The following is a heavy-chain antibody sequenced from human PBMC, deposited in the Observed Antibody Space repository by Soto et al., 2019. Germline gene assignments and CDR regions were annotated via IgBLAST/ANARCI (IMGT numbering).Heavy chain of an antibody. V-gene: IGHV4-31*03. D-gene: IGHD6-13*01. CDR1: VDSISSSSYY. CDR3: ARARVPYSSTWYRYDYYGMDI. Sequence: LSLTCTVSVDSISSSSYYWSWIRQHPGKGLEWIGYIHYSGNTRYSPSLKSRLTISVDTSKNQFSLMLSSLTAADTPVYFCARARVPYSSTWYRYDYYGMDIWGQGTTVT. CDR2: IHYSGNT. J-gene: IGHJ6*02.